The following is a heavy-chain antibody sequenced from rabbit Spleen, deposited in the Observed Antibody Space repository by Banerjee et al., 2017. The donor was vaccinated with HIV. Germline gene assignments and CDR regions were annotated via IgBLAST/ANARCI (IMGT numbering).Heavy chain of an antibody. CDR2: IYGGNSYTT. J-gene: IGHJ6*01. D-gene: IGHD8-1*01. V-gene: IGHV1S40*01. Sequence: QSLEESGGDLVKPGASLTLTCTASGFSFSSSYYMCWVRQAPGKGLEWIGCIYGGNSYTTYYASWAKGRVTISQTSLTTVTLQMTSLTVADTATYFCARDTGSSFSSYGMDLWGPGTLVTVS. CDR1: GFSFSSSYY. CDR3: ARDTGSSFSSYGMDL.